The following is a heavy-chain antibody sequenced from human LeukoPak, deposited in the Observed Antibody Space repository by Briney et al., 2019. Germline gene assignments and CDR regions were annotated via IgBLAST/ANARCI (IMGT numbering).Heavy chain of an antibody. CDR2: IYYSGST. D-gene: IGHD1-7*01. CDR3: ARGSRELYYFDY. V-gene: IGHV4-59*01. J-gene: IGHJ4*02. Sequence: SETLSLTCTVSGGSFSSYYWNWIRQPPGKGLELIGYIYYSGSTNYNPSLKSRVTISVDASKTQFSLKLNSVTAADTAVYYCARGSRELYYFDYWGQGTLVTVSS. CDR1: GGSFSSYY.